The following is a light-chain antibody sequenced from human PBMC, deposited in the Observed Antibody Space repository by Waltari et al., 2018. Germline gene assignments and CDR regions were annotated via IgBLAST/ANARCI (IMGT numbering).Light chain of an antibody. Sequence: DIVMTQPPDSLAVSLGERATINCTSSQSVFYSSNNKNYLAWYQHKSGQPPKLLIYWASTREFGVSDRFSGSGSATDFTLTISSLQAEDVAVYYCQQYYSTRSFGQGTKVEIK. V-gene: IGKV4-1*01. J-gene: IGKJ1*01. CDR1: QSVFYSSNNKNY. CDR2: WAS. CDR3: QQYYSTRS.